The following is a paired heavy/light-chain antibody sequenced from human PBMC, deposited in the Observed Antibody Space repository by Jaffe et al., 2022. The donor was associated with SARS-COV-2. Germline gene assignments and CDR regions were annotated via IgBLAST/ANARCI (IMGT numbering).Heavy chain of an antibody. V-gene: IGHV3-15*01. D-gene: IGHD3-22*01. J-gene: IGHJ6*02. Sequence: EVQLVESGGGLVKPGGSLRLSCAASGFTFSNAWMSWVRQAPGKGLEWVGRIKSKTDGGTTDYAAPVKGRFTISRDDSKNTLYLQMNSLKTEDTAVYYCTTGDGSGTMIVVGSTWGMDVWGQGTTVTVSS. CDR3: TTGDGSGTMIVVGSTWGMDV. CDR1: GFTFSNAW. CDR2: IKSKTDGGTT.
Light chain of an antibody. J-gene: IGKJ1*01. V-gene: IGKV1-17*01. CDR2: AAS. CDR3: LQHNSYPLT. CDR1: QGIRND. Sequence: DIQMTQSPSSLSASVGDRVTITCRASQGIRNDLGWYQQKPGKAPKRLIYAASSLQSGVPSRFSGSGSGTEFTLTISSLQPEDFATYYCLQHNSYPLTFGQGTKVEIK.